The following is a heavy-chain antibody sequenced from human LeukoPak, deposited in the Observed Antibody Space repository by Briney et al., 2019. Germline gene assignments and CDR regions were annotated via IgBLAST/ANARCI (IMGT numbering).Heavy chain of an antibody. D-gene: IGHD2-2*02. CDR1: GGTSSSYA. Sequence: ASVKVSCQASGGTSSSYAISWVRQAPGQGLEWMGGIIHIFGTANYAQKFQGRVTITADESTSTAYMELSSLRSEDTAVYYCARDSCSSTSCYTVNWFDPWGQGTLVTVSS. CDR3: ARDSCSSTSCYTVNWFDP. J-gene: IGHJ5*02. CDR2: IIHIFGTA. V-gene: IGHV1-69*13.